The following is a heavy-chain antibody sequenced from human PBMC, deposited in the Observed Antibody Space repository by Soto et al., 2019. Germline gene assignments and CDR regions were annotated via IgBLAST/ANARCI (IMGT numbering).Heavy chain of an antibody. D-gene: IGHD3-3*01. CDR3: ASSSPHYDFWSGYSFWDAFDI. CDR2: ISYSGST. CDR1: GGSISSYY. V-gene: IGHV4-59*01. Sequence: QVQLQESGPGLVKPSETLSLTCTVSGGSISSYYWSWIRQPPGKGLVWIGYISYSGSTNYNPSLKSQVTTSVDTSKNQFSLKLSSVTAADTAVYYCASSSPHYDFWSGYSFWDAFDIWGQGTMVTVSS. J-gene: IGHJ3*02.